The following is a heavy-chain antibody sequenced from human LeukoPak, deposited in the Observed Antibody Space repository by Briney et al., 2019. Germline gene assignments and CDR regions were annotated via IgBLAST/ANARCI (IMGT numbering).Heavy chain of an antibody. CDR2: IWYDGSNK. CDR3: ARDRDFWSGYSLFDP. Sequence: GGSLRLSCAASGFPFSSYGMHWVRQAPGKGLEWVAVIWYDGSNKYYADSVKGRFTISRDNSKNTLYLQMNSLRAEDTAVYYCARDRDFWSGYSLFDPWGQGTLVTVSS. V-gene: IGHV3-33*01. J-gene: IGHJ5*02. CDR1: GFPFSSYG. D-gene: IGHD3-3*01.